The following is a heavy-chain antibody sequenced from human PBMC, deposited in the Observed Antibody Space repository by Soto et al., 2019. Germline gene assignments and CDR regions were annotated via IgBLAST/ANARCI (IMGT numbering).Heavy chain of an antibody. Sequence: QITLKESGPTLVKPTQTLTVTGTFSGFSLSTSGVGVAWIRQPPGKALEWLALIYWDDDKRHSPSLKSRLTITNVTSKGQVSLTMTNMAPLDTATYYCAHVNVVDNPYVPFDDWGQGTLVIVSS. V-gene: IGHV2-5*02. CDR2: IYWDDDK. J-gene: IGHJ4*02. CDR1: GFSLSTSGVG. D-gene: IGHD2-21*01. CDR3: AHVNVVDNPYVPFDD.